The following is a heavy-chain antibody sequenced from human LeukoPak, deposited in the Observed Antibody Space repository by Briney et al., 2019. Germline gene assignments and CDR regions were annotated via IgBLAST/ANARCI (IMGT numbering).Heavy chain of an antibody. CDR3: ARDSYGDYYPSHFDY. CDR2: INDSGST. V-gene: IGHV4-34*01. CDR1: GGSFSGYY. Sequence: SETLSLTCAVYGGSFSGYYWSWIRQPPGKGLEWIGEINDSGSTNYNPSLKSRVTISVDTSNNRVSLKVDSVTAADTAVYYCARDSYGDYYPSHFDYWGQGTLVTVSS. J-gene: IGHJ4*02. D-gene: IGHD2-21*02.